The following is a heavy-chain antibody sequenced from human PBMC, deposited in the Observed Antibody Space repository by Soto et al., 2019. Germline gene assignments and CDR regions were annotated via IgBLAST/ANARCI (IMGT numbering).Heavy chain of an antibody. CDR3: DRDFRALGIRRPFDY. D-gene: IGHD1-20*01. Sequence: QVQLQESGPGLVKPSETLSLTCTVSGVSVTSGSYYWSWIRQPPGGGLEWIGYIHYTGRISYNPTLKSRVTISIATSEKLFFLSLSSVTTEDTAAYYFDRDFRALGIRRPFDYWGQGTLVAVSS. CDR2: IHYTGRI. CDR1: GVSVTSGSYY. J-gene: IGHJ4*02. V-gene: IGHV4-61*03.